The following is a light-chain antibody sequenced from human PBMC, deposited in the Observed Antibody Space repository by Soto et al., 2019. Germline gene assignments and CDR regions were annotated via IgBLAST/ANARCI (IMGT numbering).Light chain of an antibody. J-gene: IGLJ1*01. CDR2: EVS. CDR3: SSYTSSSTRGV. V-gene: IGLV2-14*01. CDR1: SSDAGGYNY. Sequence: QSVLTQPASVSGSPGQSLTISCTGTSSDAGGYNYVSWYQQHPGKAPKLMIYEVSNRPSGVSNRFSGSKSGNTASLTISGLQAEDEADYYCSSYTSSSTRGVFGTGTKVTVL.